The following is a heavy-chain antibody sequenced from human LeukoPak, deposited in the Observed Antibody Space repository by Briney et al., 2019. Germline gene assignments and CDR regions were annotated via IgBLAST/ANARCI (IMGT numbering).Heavy chain of an antibody. Sequence: GGSLRLSCAASGFMFSRYWMSWVRQAPGKGLEWVANIKRDESEKYYVDSVKGRFTISRDNAKNSLYLQMNGLRAEDTAVYYCATSQRVVVPAVFVDYWGQGTLVTVSA. V-gene: IGHV3-7*01. CDR2: IKRDESEK. CDR3: ATSQRVVVPAVFVDY. D-gene: IGHD2-2*01. CDR1: GFMFSRYW. J-gene: IGHJ4*02.